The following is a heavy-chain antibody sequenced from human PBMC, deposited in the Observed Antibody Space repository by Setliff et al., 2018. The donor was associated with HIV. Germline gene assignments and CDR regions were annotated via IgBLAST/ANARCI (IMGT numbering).Heavy chain of an antibody. D-gene: IGHD2-15*01. V-gene: IGHV4-39*01. CDR1: GGSISSISYY. J-gene: IGHJ4*02. CDR2: IYYSGST. Sequence: SETLSLTCTVSGGSISSISYYWGWIRQPPGKGLEWIGSIYYSGSTYYNPSLKSRVTISVDTSKNQFSLTLNSVTAADTAMYYCARHPPYCSGGSCYRGRGYYFDYWGQGTLVTVSS. CDR3: ARHPPYCSGGSCYRGRGYYFDY.